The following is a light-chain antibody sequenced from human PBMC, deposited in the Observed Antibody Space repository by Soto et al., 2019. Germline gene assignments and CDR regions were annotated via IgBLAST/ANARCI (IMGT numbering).Light chain of an antibody. CDR1: QSVSSN. V-gene: IGKV3D-15*01. Sequence: ETVMMQSPATLSVSPGERVTLFCRASQSVSSNLAWYQQKSGQAPRLLIYGASTRATGIPARFTGSGSGTEFTLNITSLQSEDSAIYYCQQYKNTPPVTFGQGTRLEIK. CDR3: QQYKNTPPVT. CDR2: GAS. J-gene: IGKJ5*01.